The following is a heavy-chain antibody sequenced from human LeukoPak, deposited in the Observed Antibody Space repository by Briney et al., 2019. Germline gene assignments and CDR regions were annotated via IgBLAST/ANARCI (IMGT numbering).Heavy chain of an antibody. Sequence: GGSLRLSCAASGFTVSSNYMSWVRQAPGKGLEWVSVIYSGGSTYYADSVKGRFTISRDNAKNSLYLQMNSLRAEDTAVYYCARDRGISNMDVWGKGTTVTVSS. D-gene: IGHD3-10*01. CDR3: ARDRGISNMDV. J-gene: IGHJ6*03. CDR2: IYSGGST. V-gene: IGHV3-53*01. CDR1: GFTVSSNY.